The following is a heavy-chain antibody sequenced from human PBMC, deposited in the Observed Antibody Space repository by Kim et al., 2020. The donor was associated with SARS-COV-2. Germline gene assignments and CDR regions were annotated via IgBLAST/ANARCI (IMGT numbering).Heavy chain of an antibody. J-gene: IGHJ6*02. CDR2: ISAYNGNT. CDR3: ARDGDIVVVPAAPPPPQYYYYYGMDV. D-gene: IGHD2-2*01. Sequence: ASVKVSCKASGYTFTSYGISWVRQAPGQGLEWMGWISAYNGNTNYAQKLQGRVTMTTDTSTSTAYMELRSLRSDDTAVYYCARDGDIVVVPAAPPPPQYYYYYGMDVWGQGTTVTVSS. V-gene: IGHV1-18*01. CDR1: GYTFTSYG.